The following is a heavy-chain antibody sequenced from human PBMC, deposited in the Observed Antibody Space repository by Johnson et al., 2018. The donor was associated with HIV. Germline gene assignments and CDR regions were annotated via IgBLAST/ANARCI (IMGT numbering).Heavy chain of an antibody. J-gene: IGHJ3*02. CDR3: ARPVSIGWELEDDAFDI. CDR2: IYSGGST. D-gene: IGHD3-10*01. CDR1: EFTVSGGY. Sequence: VQLVESGGGLIQPGGSLRLSCAASEFTVSGGYMNWVRQAPGKGLEWVSVIYSGGSTYYADSVKGRFTISRDNSKNTLYLQMNSLRAEDTALYYCARPVSIGWELEDDAFDIWGQGTMVTVSS. V-gene: IGHV3-53*01.